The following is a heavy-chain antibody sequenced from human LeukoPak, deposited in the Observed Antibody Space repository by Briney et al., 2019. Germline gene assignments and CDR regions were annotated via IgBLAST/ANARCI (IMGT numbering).Heavy chain of an antibody. Sequence: SQTLSLTCTVSGGSISSGDYYWSWIRQPPGKGLGWIGYIYYSGRTNYHTSLKSRVTISVDTSKNQFSLKLSSVTAADTAVYYCARDPLGGVVTPWYFDLWGRGTLVTVSS. V-gene: IGHV4-30-4*01. D-gene: IGHD3-3*01. CDR2: IYYSGRT. CDR1: GGSISSGDYY. CDR3: ARDPLGGVVTPWYFDL. J-gene: IGHJ2*01.